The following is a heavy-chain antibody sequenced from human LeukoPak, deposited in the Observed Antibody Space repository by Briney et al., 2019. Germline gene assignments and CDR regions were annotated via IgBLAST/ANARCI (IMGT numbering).Heavy chain of an antibody. Sequence: GGSLRLSCTASGFTFTNYAMNWVRQAPGKGLEWVSSLSTSGASTYYADSVKGRFTISRDNSKSMLYLQMNSLRAEDTAVYYCAKQQSSGWGMFDTWGQGTLVTVSS. V-gene: IGHV3-23*01. J-gene: IGHJ5*02. D-gene: IGHD6-19*01. CDR1: GFTFTNYA. CDR3: AKQQSSGWGMFDT. CDR2: LSTSGAST.